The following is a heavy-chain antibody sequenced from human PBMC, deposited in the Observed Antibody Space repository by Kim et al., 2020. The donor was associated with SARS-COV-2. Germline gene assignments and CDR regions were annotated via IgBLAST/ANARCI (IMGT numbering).Heavy chain of an antibody. J-gene: IGHJ6*02. Sequence: SETLSLTCTVSGGSISSYYWSWIRQPPGKGLEWIGYIYYSGSTNYNPSLKSRVTISVDTSKNQFSLNLNSVIAADTTVYYCARVQGPVAGYYYYAMDVWGQGTTVTVSS. CDR1: GGSISSYY. V-gene: IGHV4-59*01. CDR3: ARVQGPVAGYYYYAMDV. CDR2: IYYSGST. D-gene: IGHD6-19*01.